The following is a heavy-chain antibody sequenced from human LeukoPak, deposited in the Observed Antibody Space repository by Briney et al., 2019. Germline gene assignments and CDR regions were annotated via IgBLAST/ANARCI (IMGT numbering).Heavy chain of an antibody. J-gene: IGHJ5*02. Sequence: PGGSLRLSCAASGFTFSSYGMHWVRQAPGKGLEWVAVIWYDGNNKYYADSVKGRFTISRDNSKNTLYLQMNSLRAEDTAVYYCARDMAAVASSNWFDPWGQGTLVTVSS. CDR1: GFTFSSYG. V-gene: IGHV3-33*01. CDR3: ARDMAAVASSNWFDP. CDR2: IWYDGNNK. D-gene: IGHD6-19*01.